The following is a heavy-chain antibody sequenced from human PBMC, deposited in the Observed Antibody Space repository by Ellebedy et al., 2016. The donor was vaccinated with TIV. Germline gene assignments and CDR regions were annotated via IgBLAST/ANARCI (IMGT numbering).Heavy chain of an antibody. V-gene: IGHV1-8*01. CDR1: GYTFTSYD. J-gene: IGHJ5*01. CDR2: MNPKSGTT. Sequence: AASVKVSCKASGYTFTSYDINWVRQATGQGPEWMGWMNPKSGTTGYAQKLQGRVTMTTDTSTNTAYMDLRSLRSDDTAVYYCARDPQISGPAAPTFVDFGFDSWGQGTLVTVSS. D-gene: IGHD2-2*01. CDR3: ARDPQISGPAAPTFVDFGFDS.